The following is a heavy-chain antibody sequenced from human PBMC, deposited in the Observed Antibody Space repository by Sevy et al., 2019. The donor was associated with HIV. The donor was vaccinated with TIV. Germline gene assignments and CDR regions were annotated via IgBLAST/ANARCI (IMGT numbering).Heavy chain of an antibody. CDR1: GFTISSYW. CDR3: AKGGLVRSNNWLDP. J-gene: IGHJ5*02. CDR2: ISAGGDST. V-gene: IGHV3-23*01. Sequence: GGSLRLSCAASGFTISSYWVTWVRQAPGKGLEWVSAISAGGDSTDYADSVKGRFTISRDNSKNTVYVQMNSLRADDTAVYYCAKGGLVRSNNWLDPWGQGTPVTVSS. D-gene: IGHD4-17*01.